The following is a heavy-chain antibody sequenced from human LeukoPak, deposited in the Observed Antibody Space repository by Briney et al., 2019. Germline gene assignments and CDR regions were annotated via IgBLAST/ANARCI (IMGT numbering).Heavy chain of an antibody. Sequence: GSLRLSCAASGFTFSSYAMSWVRQPPGKGLEWIGSIHYGGTTHYNPSLQSRVTISADTSKNQFALDLRSVTAADTAVYYCTRDIGDFVSDLWGQGTLVTVSS. V-gene: IGHV4-39*02. J-gene: IGHJ5*02. CDR2: IHYGGTT. CDR3: TRDIGDFVSDL. D-gene: IGHD2-21*02. CDR1: GFTFSSYA.